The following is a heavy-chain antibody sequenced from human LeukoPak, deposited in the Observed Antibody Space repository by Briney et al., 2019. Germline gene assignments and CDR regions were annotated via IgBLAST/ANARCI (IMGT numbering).Heavy chain of an antibody. V-gene: IGHV4-4*08. CDR1: GGSIFSYY. CDR3: ARRAYYDTSGYYPASGYFDL. J-gene: IGHJ2*01. Sequence: PSETLSLTCTASGGSIFSYYFNWIRQPPGKGLEWIGYIYSNGTTNYNPSLRSRGTISIATSKNQFSLRLRSVTAADTAIYYCARRAYYDTSGYYPASGYFDLWGRGTLVTVSS. CDR2: IYSNGTT. D-gene: IGHD3-22*01.